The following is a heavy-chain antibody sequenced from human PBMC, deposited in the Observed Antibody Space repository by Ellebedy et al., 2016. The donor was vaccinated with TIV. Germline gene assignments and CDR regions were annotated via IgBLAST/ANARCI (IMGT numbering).Heavy chain of an antibody. Sequence: SETLSLXCTVSGGSISSYYWSWIRQPPGKGLEWIGYIYYSGSTNYNPSLKSRVTISVDTSKNQFSLKLSSVTAADTAVYYCARDQRGSGWYPYYYYGMDVWGQGTTVTVSS. V-gene: IGHV4-59*01. D-gene: IGHD6-19*01. CDR3: ARDQRGSGWYPYYYYGMDV. J-gene: IGHJ6*02. CDR2: IYYSGST. CDR1: GGSISSYY.